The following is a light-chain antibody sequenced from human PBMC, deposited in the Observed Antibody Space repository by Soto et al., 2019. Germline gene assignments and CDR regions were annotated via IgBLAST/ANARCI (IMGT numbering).Light chain of an antibody. CDR2: GAS. J-gene: IGKJ1*01. Sequence: VVMTQSPATLSVSPGERVTLSCRASQSLTRNLAWYQHKPGQSPRLLIYGASARATGIPDRFSVSGSGTEFTLTISSLQPDDFATYYCQQYNSYPWTFGQGTKVDIK. V-gene: IGKV3-15*01. CDR1: QSLTRN. CDR3: QQYNSYPWT.